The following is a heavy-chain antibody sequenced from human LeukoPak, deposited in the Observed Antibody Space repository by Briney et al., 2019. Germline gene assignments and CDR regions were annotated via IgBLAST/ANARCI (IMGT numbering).Heavy chain of an antibody. D-gene: IGHD1-1*01. J-gene: IGHJ4*02. CDR2: INDDGSTT. V-gene: IGHV3-74*01. CDR3: ARTTYYFDY. CDR1: GFTFSSYR. Sequence: GGSLRLSCATSGFTFSSYRMHWVRQAPRKGLVWVSRINDDGSTTNYADSVKGRFTISRDNAKNTLYLQMNSLRAEDTAVYYCARTTYYFDYWGQGTLVTVSS.